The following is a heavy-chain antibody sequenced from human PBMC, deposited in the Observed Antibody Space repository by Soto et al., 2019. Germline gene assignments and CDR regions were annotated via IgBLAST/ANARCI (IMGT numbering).Heavy chain of an antibody. CDR1: GFTFSSYE. CDR2: ISSSGSSI. CDR3: ASGLAVAGTPVDY. D-gene: IGHD6-19*01. V-gene: IGHV3-48*03. J-gene: IGHJ4*02. Sequence: GGSLRLSCAASGFTFSSYEMNWVRRAPGKGLEWVSYISSSGSSIYYADPVKGRFTISRDNAKNSLYLQMDSLRAEDTALYYCASGLAVAGTPVDYWGQGTLVTVSS.